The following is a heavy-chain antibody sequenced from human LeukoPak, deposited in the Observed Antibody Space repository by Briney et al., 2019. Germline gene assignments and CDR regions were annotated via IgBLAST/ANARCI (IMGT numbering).Heavy chain of an antibody. J-gene: IGHJ6*03. CDR2: ISSSSSTI. CDR1: GFTFSSYS. V-gene: IGHV3-48*01. CDR3: ARDGSGSSSWYWPNYYYYYMDV. Sequence: QAGGSLRLSCAASGFTFSSYSMNWVRQAPGKGLEWVSYISSSSSTIYYADSVKGRFTISRDNAKNSLYLQMNSLRAEDTAVYYCARDGSGSSSWYWPNYYYYYMDVWGKGTTVTVSS. D-gene: IGHD6-13*01.